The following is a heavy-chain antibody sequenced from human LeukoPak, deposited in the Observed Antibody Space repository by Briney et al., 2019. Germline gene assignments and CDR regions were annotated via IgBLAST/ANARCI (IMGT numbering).Heavy chain of an antibody. V-gene: IGHV1-2*06. D-gene: IGHD3-10*01. CDR2: INPNSGGT. CDR1: GYTFTGYY. Sequence: ASVKVSCKASGYTFTGYYMHWVRQAPGQGLGWMGRINPNSGGTNYAQKFQGRVTMTRDTSISTAYMELSRLRSDDTAVYYCARGYYGSGSYYGIDYWGQGTLVTVSS. CDR3: ARGYYGSGSYYGIDY. J-gene: IGHJ4*02.